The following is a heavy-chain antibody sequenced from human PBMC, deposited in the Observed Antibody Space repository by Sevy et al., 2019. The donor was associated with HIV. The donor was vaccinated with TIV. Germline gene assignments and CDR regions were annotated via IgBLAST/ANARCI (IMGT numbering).Heavy chain of an antibody. V-gene: IGHV3-48*02. D-gene: IGHD2-21*02. CDR3: ARGAFGGDSATFGY. Sequence: GGSLRLSCAASGFTFGNYSMSWVRQAPGKGLEWLSYISSSSSTIYYADCVRGRFTISRDNAKNSLYLQMSSLGDDDTAVYYCARGAFGGDSATFGYWGQGTLVTVSS. CDR1: GFTFGNYS. CDR2: ISSSSSTI. J-gene: IGHJ4*02.